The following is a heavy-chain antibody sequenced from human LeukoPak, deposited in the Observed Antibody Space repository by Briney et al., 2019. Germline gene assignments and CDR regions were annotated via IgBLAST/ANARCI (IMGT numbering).Heavy chain of an antibody. V-gene: IGHV3-21*01. CDR1: GFSFSSFS. J-gene: IGHJ6*04. Sequence: GGSLRLSCAASGFSFSSFSMNWVRQAPGKGLEWVSYISGGSSFTYYVDSVKGRFTISRDNAKNSLYLQMNSLRAEDTAVYYCAELGITMIGGVWGKGATVTISS. CDR3: AELGITMIGGV. D-gene: IGHD3-10*02. CDR2: ISGGSSFT.